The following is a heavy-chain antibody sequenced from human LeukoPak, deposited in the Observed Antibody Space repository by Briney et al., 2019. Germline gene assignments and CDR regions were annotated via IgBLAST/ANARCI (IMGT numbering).Heavy chain of an antibody. D-gene: IGHD5-18*01. V-gene: IGHV3-23*01. CDR1: GFTFSRYD. Sequence: GGSLILPCAASGFTFSRYDMSWVRQAPGKGLEWVSVISGSASSAYYADSVKGRFTISRDNSRNTLYLQMSSLRAEDTAVYYCAKGRGYSYGYLDYWGQGTLVTVSS. J-gene: IGHJ4*02. CDR2: ISGSASSA. CDR3: AKGRGYSYGYLDY.